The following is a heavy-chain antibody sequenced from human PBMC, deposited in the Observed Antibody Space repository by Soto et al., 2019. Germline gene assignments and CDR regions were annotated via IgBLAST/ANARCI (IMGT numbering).Heavy chain of an antibody. J-gene: IGHJ2*01. V-gene: IGHV3-23*01. CDR2: ISRSGDST. D-gene: IGHD3-10*01. CDR1: GFTFSSYA. CDR3: AKDRGSRGSTDWFFDL. Sequence: EVQLLESGGGLVQPGGSLRLSCAAPGFTFSSYAMNWVRQAPAKGLEWVSSISRSGDSTYYADSVKGRFTISSDNSNNMLFLQLNSLRAEDTAVYYCAKDRGSRGSTDWFFDLWGSGTLVTVSS.